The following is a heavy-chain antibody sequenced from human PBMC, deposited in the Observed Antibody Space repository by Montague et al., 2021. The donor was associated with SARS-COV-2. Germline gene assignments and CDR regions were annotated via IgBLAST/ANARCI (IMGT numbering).Heavy chain of an antibody. Sequence: SETLSLTCTVSGGSISSSSHYWGWIRQPPGKGLEWIETIYYSGSTYYNPSLKSRVTISVDTSKNQFSLKLSSVTAADTAVYYCARGWFSPMLVVVIRGPFDYWGQGALVTVSS. J-gene: IGHJ4*02. CDR3: ARGWFSPMLVVVIRGPFDY. D-gene: IGHD3-22*01. CDR1: GGSISSSSHY. V-gene: IGHV4-39*07. CDR2: IYYSGST.